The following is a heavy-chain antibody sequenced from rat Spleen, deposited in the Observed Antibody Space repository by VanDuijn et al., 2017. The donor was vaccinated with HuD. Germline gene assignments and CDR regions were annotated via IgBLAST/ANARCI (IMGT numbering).Heavy chain of an antibody. V-gene: IGHV4-2*01. CDR1: GFNFNNYW. J-gene: IGHJ2*01. CDR2: INKDSSTK. CDR3: AREAGLPFHYFDY. Sequence: EVKLVESGGGLVQPGRSLKLSCAASGFNFNNYWMDWVRQAPGKGLEWIAEINKDSSTKKYIPSLKDKFTISRDNAQNTLYLQMDSLRSEDTATYFCAREAGLPFHYFDYWGQGVMVTVSS. D-gene: IGHD1-4*01.